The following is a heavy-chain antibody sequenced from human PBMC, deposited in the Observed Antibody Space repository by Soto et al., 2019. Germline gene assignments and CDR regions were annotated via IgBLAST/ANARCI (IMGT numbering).Heavy chain of an antibody. J-gene: IGHJ6*02. V-gene: IGHV3-21*01. CDR3: AKSSTAEYYYYGMDV. Sequence: GGSLILSCAASGFTFSSYNMNWVRQAPGKGLEWVSSISSSSSYIYYADSVKGRFTISRDNAKNSLYLQMNSLRAEDTAVYYCAKSSTAEYYYYGMDVWGQGTTVTVSS. CDR1: GFTFSSYN. CDR2: ISSSSSYI. D-gene: IGHD4-4*01.